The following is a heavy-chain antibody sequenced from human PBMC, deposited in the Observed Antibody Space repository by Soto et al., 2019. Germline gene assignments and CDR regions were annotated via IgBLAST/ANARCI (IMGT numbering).Heavy chain of an antibody. CDR3: AKAPYGDYPRV. V-gene: IGHV4-4*02. CDR2: IYHTGNT. Sequence: QVQLQESGPRLVKPSGTLSLTCTVSGDSITTGNWWTWVRQPPGKGLEWIGEIYHTGNTHYSPSLMSRVSISVDKSNDQFSLKLTSVTSADTAVYFWAKAPYGDYPRVWGQGTQVIVS. J-gene: IGHJ4*02. D-gene: IGHD4-17*01. CDR1: GDSITTGNW.